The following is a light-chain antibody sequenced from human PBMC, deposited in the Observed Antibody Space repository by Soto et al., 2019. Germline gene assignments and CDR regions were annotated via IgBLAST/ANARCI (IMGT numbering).Light chain of an antibody. CDR2: GVS. CDR1: QNISKF. Sequence: DIQMTQSPSSLSASVGDRVSINWRASQNISKFLNWYQQKQGKAPHLLIYGVSSLRTGVPSRFSGSGSGTEFTLTISSLQPDDFATYYCQQYNSYPWTFGQGTKVDIK. V-gene: IGKV1-5*01. J-gene: IGKJ1*01. CDR3: QQYNSYPWT.